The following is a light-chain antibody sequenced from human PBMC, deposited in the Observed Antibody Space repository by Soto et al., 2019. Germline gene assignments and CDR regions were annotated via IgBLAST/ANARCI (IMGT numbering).Light chain of an antibody. J-gene: IGLJ3*02. CDR1: SSDVGGYNY. V-gene: IGLV2-14*01. CDR3: SSYTSGSTM. Sequence: QSALTQPASVSGSPGQSITISCTGTSSDVGGYNYVSWYQQHPGKAPKLMIYDVSNRPSGVSNRCSGSKSGNTASLTISGLQAEDEADYYCSSYTSGSTMFGGGTKLTVL. CDR2: DVS.